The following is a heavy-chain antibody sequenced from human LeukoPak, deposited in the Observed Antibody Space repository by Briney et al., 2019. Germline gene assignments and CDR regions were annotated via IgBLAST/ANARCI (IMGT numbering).Heavy chain of an antibody. D-gene: IGHD3-3*01. CDR3: AKGRYYDFWSGYYKVEAFDI. CDR2: ISGSGGST. J-gene: IGHJ3*02. CDR1: GFTFSSYA. V-gene: IGHV3-23*01. Sequence: PGGSLRLSCAASGFTFSSYAMSWVRQAPGKGLEWVSAISGSGGSTYYADSVKGRFTISRDNSKNTLYLQMNSLRAEDTAVYYCAKGRYYDFWSGYYKVEAFDIWGQGTMVTVSS.